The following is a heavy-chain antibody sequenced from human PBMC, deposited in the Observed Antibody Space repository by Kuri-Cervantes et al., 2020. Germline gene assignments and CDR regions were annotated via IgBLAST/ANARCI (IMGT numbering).Heavy chain of an antibody. J-gene: IGHJ4*02. D-gene: IGHD3-22*01. CDR2: INPNSGGT. CDR1: GYTFTGYY. CDR3: ARGDYYDSSGYGFYFDY. Sequence: ASVKVSCKASGYTFTGYYMHWVRQAPGQGLEWMGWINPNSGGTNYAQKLQGRVTMTRDTSISTAYMELRSLRSDDTAVYYCARGDYYDSSGYGFYFDYWGQGTLVTVSS. V-gene: IGHV1-2*02.